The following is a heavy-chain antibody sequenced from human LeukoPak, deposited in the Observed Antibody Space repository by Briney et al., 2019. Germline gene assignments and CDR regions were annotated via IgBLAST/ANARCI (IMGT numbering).Heavy chain of an antibody. Sequence: GGSLRLSCAASGFTFSSYGMHWVRQAPGKGLEWVAVISYDGSNKYYADSVKGRFTTSRDNSKNTLYLQMNSLRAEDTAVYYCANGSYLDYWGQGTLVTVSS. CDR3: ANGSYLDY. CDR1: GFTFSSYG. V-gene: IGHV3-30*18. D-gene: IGHD1-26*01. J-gene: IGHJ4*02. CDR2: ISYDGSNK.